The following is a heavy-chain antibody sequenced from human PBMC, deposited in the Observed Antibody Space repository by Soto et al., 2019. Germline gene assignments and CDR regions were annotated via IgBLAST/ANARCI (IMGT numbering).Heavy chain of an antibody. CDR3: ARQRGYTYGYPFDF. Sequence: EVQLLESGGGLVQPGGSLRVSCVDSGFTFSVYAMSWVRQAPGKGLEWVSGISGSGDNTYYAESVKGRFTISRDNYKNTLYLQMNSLRAEDTAVYDCARQRGYTYGYPFDFWGQGTLVTVSS. CDR1: GFTFSVYA. CDR2: ISGSGDNT. D-gene: IGHD5-18*01. V-gene: IGHV3-23*01. J-gene: IGHJ4*02.